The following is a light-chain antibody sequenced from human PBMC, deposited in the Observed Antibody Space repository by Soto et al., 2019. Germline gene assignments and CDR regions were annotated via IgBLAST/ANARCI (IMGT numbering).Light chain of an antibody. CDR2: HVT. Sequence: QSALTQPASVSGSPGQSITISCTGTSSDIGHYDYVSWYQQHPGKAPKLMIYHVTYRPSGVPDRFSGSKSGNTASLTVSGLQAADEADYCCKSYAGSNTYVFGSGTKVTVL. CDR3: KSYAGSNTYV. V-gene: IGLV2-14*03. CDR1: SSDIGHYDY. J-gene: IGLJ1*01.